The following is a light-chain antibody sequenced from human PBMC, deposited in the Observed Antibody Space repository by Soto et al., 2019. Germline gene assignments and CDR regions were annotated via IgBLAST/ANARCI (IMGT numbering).Light chain of an antibody. J-gene: IGKJ1*01. CDR2: RAS. V-gene: IGKV1-5*03. CDR1: QTISNF. Sequence: DIQMTQSPSTLSAFVGDSVAITCRASQTISNFLAWYQQKPGKAPKLLFYRASTLKSGVPSRFSGSGSGTEFTLTISSLQPDDFATYYCQHYNSYSEAFGQGTKVDIK. CDR3: QHYNSYSEA.